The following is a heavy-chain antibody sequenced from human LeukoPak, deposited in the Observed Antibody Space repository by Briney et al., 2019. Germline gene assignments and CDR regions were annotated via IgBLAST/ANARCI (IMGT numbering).Heavy chain of an antibody. CDR1: GGSFSGYY. Sequence: SETLSLTCAVYGGSFSGYYWSWIRQPPGKGLEWIGEINHSGSTNYNPSLKSRVTISVDTSKNQFSLKLSSVTAADTAVYYCARGAGATVATQKSPLDYWGQGTLVTVSS. D-gene: IGHD4-23*01. V-gene: IGHV4-34*01. J-gene: IGHJ4*02. CDR2: INHSGST. CDR3: ARGAGATVATQKSPLDY.